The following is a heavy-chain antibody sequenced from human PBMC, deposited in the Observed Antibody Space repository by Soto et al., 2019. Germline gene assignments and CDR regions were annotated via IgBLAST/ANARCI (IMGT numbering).Heavy chain of an antibody. CDR1: GGSISSSSYY. Sequence: QLQLQESGPGLVKPSETLSLTCTVSGGSISSSSYYWGWIRQPPGKGLEWIGSIYYSGSTYYNPSLKSRVTISVDTSKNQFSLKLSSVTAADTAVYYCARPAGTAHYYSYYMDVWGKGTTVTVSS. CDR3: ARPAGTAHYYSYYMDV. J-gene: IGHJ6*03. D-gene: IGHD1-1*01. CDR2: IYYSGST. V-gene: IGHV4-39*01.